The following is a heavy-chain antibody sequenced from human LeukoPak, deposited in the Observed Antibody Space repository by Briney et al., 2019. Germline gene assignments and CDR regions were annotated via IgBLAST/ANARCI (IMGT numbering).Heavy chain of an antibody. CDR3: ARTENDAFDI. CDR2: INPNSGGA. Sequence: ASVKVSCKASGYTFTGYYMHWVQQAPGQGLEWMGWINPNSGGANYAQKFQGRVTMTRDTSISTAYMELSRLRSDDTAVYYCARTENDAFDIWGQGTMVTVSS. CDR1: GYTFTGYY. J-gene: IGHJ3*02. V-gene: IGHV1-2*02.